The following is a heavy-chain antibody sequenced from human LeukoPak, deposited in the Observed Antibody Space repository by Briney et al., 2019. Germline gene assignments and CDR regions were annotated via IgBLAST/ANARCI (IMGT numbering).Heavy chain of an antibody. D-gene: IGHD1-20*01. CDR3: VRDDWGITRVRFYYYYGMDV. CDR2: MNPNSGNT. V-gene: IGHV1-8*01. J-gene: IGHJ6*02. CDR1: GYTFTSYD. Sequence: ASVKVSCKASGYTFTSYDINWVRQATGQGLEWMGWMNPNSGNTGYAQKFQGRVTMTRNTSISTAYMELSSLRSEDTAVYYCVRDDWGITRVRFYYYYGMDVWGQGTTVTVSS.